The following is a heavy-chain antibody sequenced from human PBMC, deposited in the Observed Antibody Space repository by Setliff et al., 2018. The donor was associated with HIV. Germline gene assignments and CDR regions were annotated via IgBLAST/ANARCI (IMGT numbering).Heavy chain of an antibody. Sequence: ASVKVSCKASGYTFTSYYMHWVRQAPGQGPEWMGIINPSGGSTRYAQKFQGRVTMTRDTSTSTVYMELSSLRSEDTAVYYCARDGYYTSWSGYGDYYYYMDAWGKGPTVTVSS. V-gene: IGHV1-46*01. D-gene: IGHD3-3*01. J-gene: IGHJ6*03. CDR3: ARDGYYTSWSGYGDYYYYMDA. CDR2: INPSGGST. CDR1: GYTFTSYY.